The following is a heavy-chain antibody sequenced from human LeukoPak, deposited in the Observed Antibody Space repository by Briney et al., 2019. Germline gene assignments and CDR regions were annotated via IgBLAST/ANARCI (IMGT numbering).Heavy chain of an antibody. V-gene: IGHV4-31*03. Sequence: SETLSLTCTVSGGSISSGGYYWSWIRQHPGKGLEWIGYIYYSGSTYYNPSLKSRVTISVDTSKNEFSLKLSSVTAADTAVYYCAREYYDYVWGRSGDYYGMDVWGQGTTVTVSS. J-gene: IGHJ6*02. CDR2: IYYSGST. CDR1: GGSISSGGYY. D-gene: IGHD3-16*01. CDR3: AREYYDYVWGRSGDYYGMDV.